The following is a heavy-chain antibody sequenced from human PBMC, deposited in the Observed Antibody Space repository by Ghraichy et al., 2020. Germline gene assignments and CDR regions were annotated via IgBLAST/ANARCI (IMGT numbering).Heavy chain of an antibody. V-gene: IGHV1-69*13. Sequence: SVKVSCKASGGTFSSYAISWVRQAPGQGLEWMGGIIPIFGTANYAQKFQGRVTITADESTSTAYMELSSLRSEDTAVYYCARDYPTMVQGVIISNYYYGMDVWGQGTTVTVSS. D-gene: IGHD3-10*01. CDR2: IIPIFGTA. CDR3: ARDYPTMVQGVIISNYYYGMDV. CDR1: GGTFSSYA. J-gene: IGHJ6*02.